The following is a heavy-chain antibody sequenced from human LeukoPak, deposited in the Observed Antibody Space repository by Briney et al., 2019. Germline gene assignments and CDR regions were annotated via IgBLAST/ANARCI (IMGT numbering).Heavy chain of an antibody. D-gene: IGHD3-10*01. CDR2: ISAYNGNT. J-gene: IGHJ4*02. V-gene: IGHV1-18*01. CDR3: ARVEHYYGSGSYVDFDY. Sequence: ASVKVSCKASGYTFTSYGISWVRQAPGQGLEGMGWISAYNGNTNYAQKLQGRVTMTTGTSTSTAYMELRSLRSDDTAVYYCARVEHYYGSGSYVDFDYWGQGTLVTVSS. CDR1: GYTFTSYG.